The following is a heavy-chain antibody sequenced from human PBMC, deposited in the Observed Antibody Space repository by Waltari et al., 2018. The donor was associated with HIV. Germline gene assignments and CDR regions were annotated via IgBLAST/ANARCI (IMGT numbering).Heavy chain of an antibody. CDR3: ASGYCSSTSCPMDYYYGMDV. CDR2: ISSSSSTI. Sequence: EVQLVESGGGLVQPGGSLRLSCAASGFTFSSYSMNWVRQAPGKGLEWVSYISSSSSTIYYADSVKGRFTISRDNAKNSLYLQMNSLRAEDTAVYYCASGYCSSTSCPMDYYYGMDVWGQGTTVTVSS. CDR1: GFTFSSYS. J-gene: IGHJ6*02. V-gene: IGHV3-48*04. D-gene: IGHD2-2*01.